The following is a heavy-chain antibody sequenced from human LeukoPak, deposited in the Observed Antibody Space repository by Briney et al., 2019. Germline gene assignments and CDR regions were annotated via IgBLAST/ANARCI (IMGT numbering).Heavy chain of an antibody. V-gene: IGHV3-23*01. CDR2: ISGSGGRT. CDR3: AKDLVRGVNPRYYFDY. CDR1: GFTFSSYA. J-gene: IGHJ4*02. Sequence: GGSLRLSCAASGFTFSSYAMSWVRQAPGKGLEWVSAISGSGGRTYYADSVKGRFTISRDNSKNTLYLQMNSLRAEDTAVYYCAKDLVRGVNPRYYFDYWGQGTLVTVSS. D-gene: IGHD3-10*01.